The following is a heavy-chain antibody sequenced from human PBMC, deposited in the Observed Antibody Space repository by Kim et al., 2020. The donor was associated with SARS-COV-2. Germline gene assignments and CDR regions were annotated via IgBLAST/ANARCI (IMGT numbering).Heavy chain of an antibody. CDR2: VYYTGTN. CDR1: GGSFSNYRYY. D-gene: IGHD2-2*01. CDR3: AADSTIWGRMGR. V-gene: IGHV4-39*01. J-gene: IGHJ4*02. Sequence: SETLSLTCTVSGGSFSNYRYYWGWIRQPPGKGLEYIGSVYYTGTNYYNPSVKSRVTISLDPSKNQFSLSLTSMTATDTAVYYCAADSTIWGRMGRWGRGTLVTVSS.